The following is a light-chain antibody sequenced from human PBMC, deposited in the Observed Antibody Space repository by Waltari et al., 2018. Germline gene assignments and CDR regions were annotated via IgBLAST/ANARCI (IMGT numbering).Light chain of an antibody. V-gene: IGLV2-11*01. CDR3: CSYAGSYVV. CDR2: DVS. J-gene: IGLJ2*01. Sequence: QSALTQPRSVSGSPGQAVPISCTGTSSDVGGYNYVSWYQHHPGKAPKLMIYDVSKRPSGVPDRFSGSKSGNTASLTISGLQAEDEADYYCCSYAGSYVVFGGGTKLTVL. CDR1: SSDVGGYNY.